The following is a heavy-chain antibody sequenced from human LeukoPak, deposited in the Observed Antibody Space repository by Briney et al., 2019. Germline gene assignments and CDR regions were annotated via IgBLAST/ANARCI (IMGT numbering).Heavy chain of an antibody. CDR2: ISGDGGST. V-gene: IGHV3-43*02. CDR1: GFMFHDYA. CDR3: ARGSESSGWYDY. D-gene: IGHD6-19*01. J-gene: IGHJ4*02. Sequence: GGSLRLSCAAPGFMFHDYAIHWVRQAPGKGLEWVSLISGDGGSTFYADSVKGRFTISRDNSKNSLYLQMNSLRSDDTALYYCARGSESSGWYDYWGQGTLVTVSS.